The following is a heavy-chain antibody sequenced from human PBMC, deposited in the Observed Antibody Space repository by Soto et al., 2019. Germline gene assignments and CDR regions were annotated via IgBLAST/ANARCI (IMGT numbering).Heavy chain of an antibody. V-gene: IGHV4-34*01. D-gene: IGHD3-10*01. CDR2: INHSGST. J-gene: IGHJ5*02. CDR3: ARGIKSSP. Sequence: KPSETLSLTCAVYGGSFSGYYWSWIRQPPGKGLEWIGEINHSGSTNYNPSLKSRVTISVDTSKNQFSLKLSSVTAADTAVYYCARGIKSSPWGQGTLVTVSS. CDR1: GGSFSGYY.